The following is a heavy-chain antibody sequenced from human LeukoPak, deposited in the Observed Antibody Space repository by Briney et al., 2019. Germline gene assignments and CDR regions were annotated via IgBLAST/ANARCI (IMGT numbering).Heavy chain of an antibody. Sequence: PSETLSLTCAVSGGSFSGYYWTWIRQPPGKGLEWIGENNHSGSANYNPSLKSRVTISLDTSKNQFSLKLSSVTAADTAVYYCARGQGTVTTHWGQGTLVTVSS. J-gene: IGHJ4*02. V-gene: IGHV4-34*01. D-gene: IGHD4-17*01. CDR1: GGSFSGYY. CDR3: ARGQGTVTTH. CDR2: NNHSGSA.